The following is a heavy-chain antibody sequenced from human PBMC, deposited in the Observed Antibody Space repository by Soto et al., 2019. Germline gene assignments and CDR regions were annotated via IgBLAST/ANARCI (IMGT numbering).Heavy chain of an antibody. D-gene: IGHD1-26*01. CDR1: GYTFTSYG. V-gene: IGHV1-18*01. CDR3: ARRIVGATFDYYGMDV. CDR2: ISAYNGNT. J-gene: IGHJ6*02. Sequence: QVQLVQSGAEVKKPGASVKVSCKASGYTFTSYGISWVRQAPGQGLEWMGWISAYNGNTNYAQKLQGRVTMTTDTSKSTAYMELRSLRSDDTAVYYCARRIVGATFDYYGMDVWGQGTTVTVSS.